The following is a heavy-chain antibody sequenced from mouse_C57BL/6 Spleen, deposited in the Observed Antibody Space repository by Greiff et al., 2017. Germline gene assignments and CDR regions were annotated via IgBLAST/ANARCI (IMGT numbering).Heavy chain of an antibody. CDR2: IDPNSGGT. D-gene: IGHD1-1*01. CDR1: GYTFTSYW. J-gene: IGHJ4*01. CDR3: ARPYGSSYDYAMDY. V-gene: IGHV1-72*01. Sequence: QVQLKESGAELVKPGASVKLSCKASGYTFTSYWMHWVKQRPGRGLEWIGRIDPNSGGTKYNEKFKSKATLTVDKPSSTAYMQLSSLTSEDSAVYYCARPYGSSYDYAMDYWGQGTSVTVSS.